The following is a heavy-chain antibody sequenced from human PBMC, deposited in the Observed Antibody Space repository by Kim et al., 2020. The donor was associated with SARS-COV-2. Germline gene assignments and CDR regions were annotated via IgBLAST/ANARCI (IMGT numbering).Heavy chain of an antibody. CDR3: ARRSSASGPYDY. D-gene: IGHD3-10*01. Sequence: ASVKVSCKASGYTFSSVDLYWLRQAPGQRLEWMGRINAGKGNTEYSQKFQGRVTISRDTYASTAYMELSSLTSEDTAMYYCARRSSASGPYDYWGQGTLVTVSS. V-gene: IGHV1-3*01. CDR1: GYTFSSVD. J-gene: IGHJ4*02. CDR2: INAGKGNT.